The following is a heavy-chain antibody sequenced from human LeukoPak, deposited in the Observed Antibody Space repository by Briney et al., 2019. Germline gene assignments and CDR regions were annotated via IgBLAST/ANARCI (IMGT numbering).Heavy chain of an antibody. CDR1: GGSISSYY. CDR2: IHYSGST. J-gene: IGHJ3*02. CDR3: ARHQWVPAFDI. Sequence: SETLSLTCTVSGGSISSYYWSWIRQPPGKGLEWLGYIHYSGSTHYNPSLKSRVTISIDTSKNQFSLKLSSVTAADTAVYYCARHQWVPAFDIWGQGTTVTVSS. V-gene: IGHV4-59*08. D-gene: IGHD1-26*01.